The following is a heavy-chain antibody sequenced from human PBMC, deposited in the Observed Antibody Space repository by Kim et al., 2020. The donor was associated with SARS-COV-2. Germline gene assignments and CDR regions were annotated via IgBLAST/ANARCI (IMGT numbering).Heavy chain of an antibody. CDR3: TSDLGDYWGGNCYSRV. V-gene: IGHV3-15*01. J-gene: IGHJ6*02. CDR2: IKSKTNGGTT. D-gene: IGHD2-21*02. Sequence: GGSLRLSCAASGFTFRNAWMNWVHQAPGKGLEWVGRIKSKTNGGTTGYAAPGKGRFTISRDDTKNTLYLQMNSLKTEDTAVYYCTSDLGDYWGGNCYSRVWGQGTTVTVSS. CDR1: GFTFRNAW.